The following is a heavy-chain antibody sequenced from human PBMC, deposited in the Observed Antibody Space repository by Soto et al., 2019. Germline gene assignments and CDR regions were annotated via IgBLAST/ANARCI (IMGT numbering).Heavy chain of an antibody. J-gene: IGHJ3*02. CDR2: IYYSGST. V-gene: IGHV4-31*03. D-gene: IGHD3-22*01. CDR1: GGSISSGGYY. Sequence: PSETLSLTCTVSGGSISSGGYYWSWIRQHPGKGLEWIGYIYYSGSTYYNPSLKSRVTISVDTSKNQFSLKLSSVTAADTAVYYCAIWEDYYDSSGYPDAFDIWGQGTMVTVS. CDR3: AIWEDYYDSSGYPDAFDI.